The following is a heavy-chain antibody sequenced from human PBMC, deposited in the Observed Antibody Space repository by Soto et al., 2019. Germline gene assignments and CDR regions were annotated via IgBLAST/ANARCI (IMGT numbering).Heavy chain of an antibody. J-gene: IGHJ6*02. Sequence: QVQLVQSGAEVKEPGDSVRVSCEASGYTFTAYYIHWVRQVPGQGLEWMGWINPKFGDTTYAQDFQGRVTMTSDRSISTVYMELSRLTSDDTAIYYCARNMDYYYGPGSGNGHGVWGQGTTVTVFS. CDR2: INPKFGDT. D-gene: IGHD3-10*01. V-gene: IGHV1-2*02. CDR1: GYTFTAYY. CDR3: ARNMDYYYGPGSGNGHGV.